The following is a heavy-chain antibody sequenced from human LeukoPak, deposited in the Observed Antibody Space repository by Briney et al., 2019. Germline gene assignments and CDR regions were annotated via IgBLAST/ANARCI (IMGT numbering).Heavy chain of an antibody. D-gene: IGHD3-10*01. CDR1: GFTLSSYG. CDR3: AKMLGDMVRGVIIPSSLGY. CDR2: IRYDGSNK. Sequence: GGSLRLSCAASGFTLSSYGMHWVRQAPGKGLEWVAFIRYDGSNKYYADSVKGRFTISRDNSKNTLYLQMNSLRAEDTAVYYCAKMLGDMVRGVIIPSSLGYWGQGTLVTVSS. J-gene: IGHJ4*02. V-gene: IGHV3-30*02.